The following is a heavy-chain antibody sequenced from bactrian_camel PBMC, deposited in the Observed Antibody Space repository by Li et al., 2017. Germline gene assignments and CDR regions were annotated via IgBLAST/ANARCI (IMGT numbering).Heavy chain of an antibody. CDR3: AAGDSCRTIVARQFDV. Sequence: VQLVESGGGSVQAGGSLRLACAISGNTYSALCMGWFRQAPGKQREGVALMATGTKITSYADSVKGRFTINRDIVESTLYLRMNRLRAEDSAMYYCAAGDSCRTIVARQFDVWGQGTQVTVS. CDR2: MATGTKIT. V-gene: IGHV3S54*01. CDR1: GNTYSALC. J-gene: IGHJ4*01.